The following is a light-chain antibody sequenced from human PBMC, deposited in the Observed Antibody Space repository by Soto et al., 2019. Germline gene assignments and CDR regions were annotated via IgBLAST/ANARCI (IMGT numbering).Light chain of an antibody. CDR3: QQYGSSGT. V-gene: IGKV3-20*01. CDR1: QSLTTNF. J-gene: IGKJ1*01. CDR2: GAS. Sequence: EIVLTQSPAILSLSPGERATLSCRASQSLTTNFLAWYQQKPGQAPRLLIYGASNRATGIPDRFSGSGSGTDFTLTISRLEPEDFAVYYCQQYGSSGTFGQGTKVDIK.